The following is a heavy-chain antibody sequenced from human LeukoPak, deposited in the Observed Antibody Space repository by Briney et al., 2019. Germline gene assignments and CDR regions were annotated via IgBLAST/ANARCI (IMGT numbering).Heavy chain of an antibody. J-gene: IGHJ5*02. CDR2: IYYSGST. Sequence: SETLSLTCTVSGGSISSHYWSWLRQPPGKGLEWIGYIYYSGSTNYNPSLKSRVTISVDTSKNQFSLKLSSVTAADTAVYYCARGDSSGYYYGLGFDPWGQGTLVTVSS. D-gene: IGHD3-22*01. CDR3: ARGDSSGYYYGLGFDP. V-gene: IGHV4-59*11. CDR1: GGSISSHY.